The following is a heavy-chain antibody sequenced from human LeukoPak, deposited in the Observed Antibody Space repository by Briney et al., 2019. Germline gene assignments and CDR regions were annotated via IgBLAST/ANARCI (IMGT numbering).Heavy chain of an antibody. CDR3: AGLHSSGWREWGS. D-gene: IGHD6-19*01. CDR1: GFTFSSYW. CDR2: IKQDGSEK. J-gene: IGHJ5*02. Sequence: TGGSLRLSCAASGFTFSSYWMSWVRQAPGKGLEWVANIKQDGSEKYYVDSVKGRFTISRDNAKNSLFLHMSDLRAEDTAVYYCAGLHSSGWREWGSWGQGTLVTVSS. V-gene: IGHV3-7*01.